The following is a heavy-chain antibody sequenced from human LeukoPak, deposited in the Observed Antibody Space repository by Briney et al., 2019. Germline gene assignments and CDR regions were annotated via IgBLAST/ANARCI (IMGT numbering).Heavy chain of an antibody. CDR3: AKWGDYDILTGFYVPDY. CDR1: GFTFTNYA. Sequence: GGSLRLSCVASGFTFTNYAMSWVRQAPGKGLEWVSAITGSDGSSYYADSVKGRFTISRDNSKNTLYLQVNSLRAEDTAVYYCAKWGDYDILTGFYVPDYWGQGTLVTVSS. V-gene: IGHV3-23*01. CDR2: ITGSDGSS. J-gene: IGHJ4*02. D-gene: IGHD3-9*01.